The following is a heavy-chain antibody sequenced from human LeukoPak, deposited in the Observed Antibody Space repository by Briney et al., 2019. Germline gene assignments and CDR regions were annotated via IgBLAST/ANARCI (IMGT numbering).Heavy chain of an antibody. Sequence: GRSLRLSCAASGFTFSSYGMHWVRQAPGKGLEWVAVIWYDGSNKYYADSVKGRFTISRDNSKNTLYLQMNSLRAEDTAVYYCARDCSSTSCYSHGFDYWGREPWSPSPQ. CDR2: IWYDGSNK. CDR1: GFTFSSYG. V-gene: IGHV3-33*01. CDR3: ARDCSSTSCYSHGFDY. J-gene: IGHJ4*02. D-gene: IGHD2-2*01.